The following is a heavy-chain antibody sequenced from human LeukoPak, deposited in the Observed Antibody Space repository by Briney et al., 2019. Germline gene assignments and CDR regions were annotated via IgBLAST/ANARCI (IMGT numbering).Heavy chain of an antibody. CDR2: ISGDGGST. CDR3: AKGDGLTILGLTRY. J-gene: IGHJ4*02. V-gene: IGHV3-43*02. D-gene: IGHD3/OR15-3a*01. CDR1: GFSFGDHA. Sequence: GGSLRLSCAASGFSFGDHAMHWVRQAPGRGLEWVSLISGDGGSTYYADSVKGRFTISRDNSKNSLFLQMNSLRTGDTALYYCAKGDGLTILGLTRYWGQGTLATVSS.